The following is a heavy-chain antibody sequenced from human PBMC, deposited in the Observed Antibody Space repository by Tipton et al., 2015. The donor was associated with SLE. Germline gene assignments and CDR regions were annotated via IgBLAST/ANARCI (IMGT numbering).Heavy chain of an antibody. Sequence: TLSLTCAVYGGSFSGYYWHWIRQPPGKGLEWIGEINHIGSTNYNPSLKSRVTIPFDTSKDQLSLKLSSVTAADTAVYYCARPGNYFDSSGHHDAFDVWGQGTMVTVSS. CDR3: ARPGNYFDSSGHHDAFDV. V-gene: IGHV4-34*01. J-gene: IGHJ3*01. CDR2: INHIGST. D-gene: IGHD3-22*01. CDR1: GGSFSGYY.